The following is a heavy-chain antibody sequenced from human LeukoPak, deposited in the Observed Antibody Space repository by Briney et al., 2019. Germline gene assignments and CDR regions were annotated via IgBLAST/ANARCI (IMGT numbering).Heavy chain of an antibody. D-gene: IGHD3-22*01. Sequence: SETLSLTCTVSGGSISSYYWSWIRQPPGKGLEWIGYIHYSGSTNYNPSLKSRVTISVDTSKNQFSLKLSSVTAADTAVYYCARDSSGFGSLPGYWGQGTLVTVSS. J-gene: IGHJ4*02. CDR3: ARDSSGFGSLPGY. CDR1: GGSISSYY. V-gene: IGHV4-59*01. CDR2: IHYSGST.